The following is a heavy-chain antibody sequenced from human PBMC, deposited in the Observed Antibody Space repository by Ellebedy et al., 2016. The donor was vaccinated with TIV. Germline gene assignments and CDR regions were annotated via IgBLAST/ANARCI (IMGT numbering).Heavy chain of an antibody. CDR2: INQDGSDK. D-gene: IGHD2-2*01. CDR1: GFTFGSYS. Sequence: GESLKISCAASGFTFGSYSMHWVRQAPGKGLEWVANINQDGSDKSYVDSVKGRFSISRDNAKNSLYLQMNSLRAEDTAVYYCARGGATSSRYWRNWGQGALVTVSS. J-gene: IGHJ4*02. CDR3: ARGGATSSRYWRN. V-gene: IGHV3-7*01.